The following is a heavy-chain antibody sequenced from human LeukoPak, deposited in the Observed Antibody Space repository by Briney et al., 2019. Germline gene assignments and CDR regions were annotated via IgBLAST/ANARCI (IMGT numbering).Heavy chain of an antibody. J-gene: IGHJ4*02. CDR2: ISYDGSNK. V-gene: IGHV3-30*04. CDR1: GFTFSSYA. Sequence: GGSLRLSCAASGFTFSSYAMHWVRQAPGKGLEWVAVISYDGSNKYYADSVKGRFTISRDNSKNTLYLQMNSLRAEDTAVYYCARGRYNWNDGGFDYWGQGTLVTVSS. D-gene: IGHD1-1*01. CDR3: ARGRYNWNDGGFDY.